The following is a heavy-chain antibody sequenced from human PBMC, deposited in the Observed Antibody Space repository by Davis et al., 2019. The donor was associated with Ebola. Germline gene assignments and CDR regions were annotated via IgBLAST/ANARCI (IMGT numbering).Heavy chain of an antibody. CDR3: ARTKRWLPSQEFDY. CDR2: ISSSSSYI. J-gene: IGHJ4*02. V-gene: IGHV3-21*01. Sequence: PGGSLRLSCAASGFTFSSYSMNWVRQAPGKGLEWVSSISSSSSYIYYADSVKGRFTISRDNAKNSLYLQMNSLRAEDTAVYYCARTKRWLPSQEFDYWGQGTLVTVSS. D-gene: IGHD5-24*01. CDR1: GFTFSSYS.